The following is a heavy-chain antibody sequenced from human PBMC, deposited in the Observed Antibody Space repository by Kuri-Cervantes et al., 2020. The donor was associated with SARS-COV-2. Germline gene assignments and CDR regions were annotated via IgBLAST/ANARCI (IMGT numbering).Heavy chain of an antibody. CDR2: IGSRSSST. CDR1: GFTLSSHS. J-gene: IGHJ4*02. D-gene: IGHD3-9*01. V-gene: IGHV3-21*01. Sequence: GESLKISCAASGFTLSSHSVNWVRQAPGKGLEWVSSIGSRSSSTYYSDSVRGRFTISRDNAKNSLYLQMNSLRAEDTAVYYCARDHLLVTADYWGQGTLVTVSS. CDR3: ARDHLLVTADY.